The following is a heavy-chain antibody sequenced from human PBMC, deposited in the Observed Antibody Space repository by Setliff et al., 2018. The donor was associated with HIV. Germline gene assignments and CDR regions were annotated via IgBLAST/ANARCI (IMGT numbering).Heavy chain of an antibody. CDR2: IYYSGST. J-gene: IGHJ4*02. V-gene: IGHV4-59*11. D-gene: IGHD3-3*01. Sequence: PSETLSLTCTVSGGSMNIHYWSWIRQPPGKGLEWIGYIYYSGSTNYNPSLKSRVTILVDTSKNLFSLKLSSVTPADTAVYYCARGIDNFWSGYVRWGQGTLVTVSS. CDR1: GGSMNIHY. CDR3: ARGIDNFWSGYVR.